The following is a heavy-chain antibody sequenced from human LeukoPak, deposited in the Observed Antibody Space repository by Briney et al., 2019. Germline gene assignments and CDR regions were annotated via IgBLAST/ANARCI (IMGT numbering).Heavy chain of an antibody. Sequence: GGSLRLSCAASGFTVSSNYMSWVRQAPGKGLEWVSLIYSGGSTYYADSVKGRFTISRDNAKNSLYLQMNSLRAEDTAVYYCARDGYYYYYMDVWGKGTTVTVSS. J-gene: IGHJ6*03. CDR1: GFTVSSNY. CDR3: ARDGYYYYYMDV. CDR2: IYSGGST. V-gene: IGHV3-53*01.